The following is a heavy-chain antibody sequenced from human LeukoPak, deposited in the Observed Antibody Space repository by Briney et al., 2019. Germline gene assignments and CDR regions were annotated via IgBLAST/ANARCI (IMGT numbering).Heavy chain of an antibody. V-gene: IGHV3-21*01. CDR3: AREKMIFGVVIPWYFDY. CDR1: GFTFSSYS. CDR2: ISSSSSYI. Sequence: GGSLRLSCAASGFTFSSYSMNWVRQAPGKGLEWVSSISSSSSYIYYADSVKGRFTISRDNAKNSLYLQMNSLRAEDTAVYYCAREKMIFGVVIPWYFDYWGQGTLVTVSS. D-gene: IGHD3-3*01. J-gene: IGHJ4*02.